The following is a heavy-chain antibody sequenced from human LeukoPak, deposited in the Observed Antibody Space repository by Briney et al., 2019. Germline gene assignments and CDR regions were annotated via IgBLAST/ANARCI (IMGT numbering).Heavy chain of an antibody. V-gene: IGHV4-38-2*01. CDR1: GYPISSGDY. CDR2: IFHSGST. CDR3: ARGIYYLIEY. D-gene: IGHD3-10*01. Sequence: PSETLSLTCAVSGYPISSGDYWGWIRQSPGKGLEWIGNIFHSGSTYHNPSLKSRVTISVDTSKNEFSLKLSSVTAADTAVYYCARGIYYLIEYWGQGTLVTVSS. J-gene: IGHJ4*02.